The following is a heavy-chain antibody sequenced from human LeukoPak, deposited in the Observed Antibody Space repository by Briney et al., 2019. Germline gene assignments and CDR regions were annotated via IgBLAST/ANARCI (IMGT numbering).Heavy chain of an antibody. J-gene: IGHJ4*02. CDR1: GFTFSTYA. D-gene: IGHD6-13*01. CDR3: ASHWAQQVVSDY. Sequence: GGSLRLSCAASGFTFSTYAVNWVRQAPGKGLEWVSTISGSGDSTYYADSVKGRFTISRDNSKDTLYLQMSSVRVDDTAIYYCASHWAQQVVSDYWGQGTLVTVSS. V-gene: IGHV3-23*01. CDR2: ISGSGDST.